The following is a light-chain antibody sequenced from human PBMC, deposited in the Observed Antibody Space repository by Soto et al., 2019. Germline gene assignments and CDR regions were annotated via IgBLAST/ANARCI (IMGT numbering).Light chain of an antibody. Sequence: VMNQSPATLSVSKGERATLSCRASQSVSSNLAWYQQKPGQAPRLLIYGASSRATGIPDRFSGGGSGTDFTLTISRLEPEDFAMYYCQQYFTSPLTFCGGANVDI. CDR3: QQYFTSPLT. V-gene: IGKV3-20*01. CDR1: QSVSSN. J-gene: IGKJ4*01. CDR2: GAS.